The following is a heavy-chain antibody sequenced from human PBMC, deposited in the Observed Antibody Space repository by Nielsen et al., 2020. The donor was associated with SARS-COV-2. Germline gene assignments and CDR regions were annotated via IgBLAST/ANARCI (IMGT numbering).Heavy chain of an antibody. Sequence: GESLKISCAASGFTFSSYSMNWVRQAPGKGLEWVSSISSSSSYIYYADSVKGRFTISRDNAKNSLYLQMNSLRAEDTAVYYCVSQGVCNSTSCYGIMDYWGQGTLVTVSS. CDR1: GFTFSSYS. J-gene: IGHJ4*02. V-gene: IGHV3-21*01. D-gene: IGHD2-2*01. CDR2: ISSSSSYI. CDR3: VSQGVCNSTSCYGIMDY.